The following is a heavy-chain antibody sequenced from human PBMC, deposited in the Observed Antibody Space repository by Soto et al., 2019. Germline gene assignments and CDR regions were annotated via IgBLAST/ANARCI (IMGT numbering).Heavy chain of an antibody. CDR2: ISKRGESM. Sequence: GGSLRLSCAASGFTFSSYAMSWVRQTPGKGLEWVSHISKRGESMYYADSVKGRFTISRDNAESSLHRQMNGLTDEDTAVYSCARQVYTVVTPFDYWGQGALVTVSS. CDR1: GFTFSSYA. CDR3: ARQVYTVVTPFDY. J-gene: IGHJ4*02. D-gene: IGHD2-21*02. V-gene: IGHV3-48*02.